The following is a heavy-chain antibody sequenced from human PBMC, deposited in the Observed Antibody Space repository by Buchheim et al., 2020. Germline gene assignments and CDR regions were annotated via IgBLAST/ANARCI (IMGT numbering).Heavy chain of an antibody. D-gene: IGHD4-17*01. CDR2: ISGSGGST. CDR1: GGTFSSYA. Sequence: VQLVQSGAEVKKPGSSVKVSCKASGGTFSSYAMSWVRQAPGKGLEWVSAISGSGGSTYYADSVKGRFTISRDNSKNTLYLQMNTLRDEDTAVYYCAAYGDFSYWGQGAL. V-gene: IGHV3-23*04. CDR3: AAYGDFSY. J-gene: IGHJ4*02.